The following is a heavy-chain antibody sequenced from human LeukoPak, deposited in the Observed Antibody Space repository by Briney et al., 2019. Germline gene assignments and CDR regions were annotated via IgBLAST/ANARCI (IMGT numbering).Heavy chain of an antibody. CDR1: GFTFSSYG. D-gene: IGHD2-2*01. CDR3: ANPFSTSSYYVFDY. J-gene: IGHJ4*02. CDR2: ITGTGGST. Sequence: GGSLRLSCAASGFTFSSYGMHWVRQAPGKGLEWVSVITGTGGSTNYADSVKGRFTISRDNSKNTLYLQMNSLRAEDTAVYYCANPFSTSSYYVFDYWGQGTLVTVSS. V-gene: IGHV3-23*01.